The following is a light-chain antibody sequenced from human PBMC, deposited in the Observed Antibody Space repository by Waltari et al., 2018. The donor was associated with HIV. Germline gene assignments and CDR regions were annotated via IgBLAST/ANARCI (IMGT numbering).Light chain of an antibody. J-gene: IGLJ3*02. CDR1: FGGKT. CDR3: AVWDDSLNGV. V-gene: IGLV1-44*01. Sequence: QSVLTQPPSASGTPGQRVTISCSGSFGGKTVTWYQPLPGTAPKLLMYTNDRRASGVPDRFSGSKSDTSASLAISGLQSEDEADYYCAVWDDSLNGVFGGGTRLTVL. CDR2: TND.